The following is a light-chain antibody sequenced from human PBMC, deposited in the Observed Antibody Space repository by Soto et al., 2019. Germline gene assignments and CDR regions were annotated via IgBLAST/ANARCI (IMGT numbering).Light chain of an antibody. V-gene: IGLV1-44*01. J-gene: IGLJ3*02. Sequence: QSVLTQPPSASGTPGQRVTISCSGSSSIIVTNTMNWYQQLPGRAPKLLIYSNYQRPSGVPDRFSGSKSGTSASLAISGLQSDDEADYYCAAWDDSLNVWVFGGGTKVTVL. CDR3: AAWDDSLNVWV. CDR2: SNY. CDR1: SSIIVTNT.